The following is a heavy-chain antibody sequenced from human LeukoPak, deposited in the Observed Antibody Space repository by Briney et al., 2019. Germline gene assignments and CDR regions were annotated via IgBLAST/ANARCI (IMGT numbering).Heavy chain of an antibody. CDR3: ARHYCGGDCYSRWYFDL. J-gene: IGHJ2*01. Sequence: SETLSLTCTVSGGSISGYYWSWIRQPPGKGLEWIGNIHYSGSTTYNPSLRSRVTISVDTSKNQFSLKLSSVTAARTALYYCARHYCGGDCYSRWYFDLWGRGTLVTVSS. CDR1: GGSISGYY. D-gene: IGHD2-21*02. CDR2: IHYSGST. V-gene: IGHV4-59*12.